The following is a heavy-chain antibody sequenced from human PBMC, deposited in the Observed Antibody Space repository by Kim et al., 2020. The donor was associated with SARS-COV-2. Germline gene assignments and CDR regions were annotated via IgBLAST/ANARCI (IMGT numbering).Heavy chain of an antibody. D-gene: IGHD4-4*01. Sequence: TKYSKKIQGRVTISRDTSANPAYMELRSLRIEDTAFYYCARDMNPTVYDYWGQGTLVTVSS. CDR3: ARDMNPTVYDY. J-gene: IGHJ4*02. V-gene: IGHV1-3*01. CDR2: T.